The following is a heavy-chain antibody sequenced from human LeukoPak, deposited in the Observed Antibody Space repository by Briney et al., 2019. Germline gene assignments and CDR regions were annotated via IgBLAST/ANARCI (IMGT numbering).Heavy chain of an antibody. J-gene: IGHJ4*02. D-gene: IGHD5-18*01. Sequence: GGSLRLSRAASGFTFSSYSMNWVRQAPGKGLEWVSYISSSSSTIYYADSVKGRFTISRDNAKNSLYLQMNSLRAEDTAVYYCASGYSYGFDYWGQGTLVTVSS. CDR1: GFTFSSYS. CDR3: ASGYSYGFDY. CDR2: ISSSSSTI. V-gene: IGHV3-48*01.